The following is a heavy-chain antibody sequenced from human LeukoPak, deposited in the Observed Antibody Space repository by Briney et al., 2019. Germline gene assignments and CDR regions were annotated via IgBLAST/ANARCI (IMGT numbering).Heavy chain of an antibody. CDR3: ARKAQTGSHSGPFDI. CDR1: GFTFSSHA. CDR2: ISTDSLTI. V-gene: IGHV3-48*04. J-gene: IGHJ3*02. D-gene: IGHD1-26*01. Sequence: GGSLRLSCAASGFTFSSHAMNWVRQAPGRGLEWISSISTDSLTIKYADFVSGQFTISRDNAEHLLFLQMNSLRAEDTAVYYCARKAQTGSHSGPFDIWGQGTLVTVSS.